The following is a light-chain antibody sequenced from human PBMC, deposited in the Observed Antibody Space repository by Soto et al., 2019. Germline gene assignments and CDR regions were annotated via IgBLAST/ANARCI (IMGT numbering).Light chain of an antibody. CDR3: QEYGRSPLT. CDR1: QSVSRSY. CDR2: GAS. Sequence: EIVLTQSPGTLSLSPGERATLSCRASQSVSRSYLAWYQQKPGQAPRLLIYGASSRTTGIPDRFSGSGSGPDFTLTISRLEPEDFAVDYCQEYGRSPLTFGGGTKVEI. V-gene: IGKV3-20*01. J-gene: IGKJ4*01.